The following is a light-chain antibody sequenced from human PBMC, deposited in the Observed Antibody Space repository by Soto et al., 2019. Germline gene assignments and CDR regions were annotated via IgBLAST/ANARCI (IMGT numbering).Light chain of an antibody. CDR1: QTVNNN. CDR2: DAS. CDR3: QQCRNWPLP. J-gene: IGKJ4*01. V-gene: IGKV3-15*01. Sequence: EIVMTQSPATLSVSPGEGATLSCKASQTVNNNLAWYQQRPGQPPRLLIYDASTRATGISARFSGSGYGTEFTLTISSLQSEDFAVYFCQQCRNWPLPFGGGTKVEIK.